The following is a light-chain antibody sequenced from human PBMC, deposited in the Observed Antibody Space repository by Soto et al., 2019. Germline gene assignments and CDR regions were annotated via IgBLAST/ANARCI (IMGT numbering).Light chain of an antibody. CDR1: QGISNY. CDR3: HKYKTAPKT. J-gene: IGKJ1*01. Sequence: DLQMTQSPSSLPASVAVRVTITCPASQGISNYLAWYQQNPGKVPKLLIYGASTLQSGVSSRFSGSGSGTDFTLTVSSLQPEDVATYYCHKYKTAPKTFGRGNKVQIE. CDR2: GAS. V-gene: IGKV1-27*01.